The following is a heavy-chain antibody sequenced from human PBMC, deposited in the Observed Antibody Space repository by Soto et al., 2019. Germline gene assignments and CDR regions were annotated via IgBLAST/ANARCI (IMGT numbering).Heavy chain of an antibody. V-gene: IGHV3-23*01. CDR1: GFTFSSYA. Sequence: GGSLRLSCAASGFTFSSYAMSWVRQAPGKGLELVSAISASGGSTYYADSVKGRFTISRDNSKNTLYVQMNSLRAEDTAVYYCAKDKYSSSSYSAHYGMDVWGQGTTVTVAS. CDR3: AKDKYSSSSYSAHYGMDV. CDR2: ISASGGST. D-gene: IGHD6-6*01. J-gene: IGHJ6*02.